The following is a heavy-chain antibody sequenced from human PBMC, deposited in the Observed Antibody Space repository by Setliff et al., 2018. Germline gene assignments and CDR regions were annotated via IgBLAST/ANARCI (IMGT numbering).Heavy chain of an antibody. CDR1: GDSISNDYW. D-gene: IGHD5-12*01. V-gene: IGHV4-4*02. Sequence: SETLSLTCAVSGDSISNDYWWSWVRQPPERELEWIGEINQSGSTYYNPSLKSRVTISVDTSKNQFSLKLSSVTAADTAVYYCAREWLRLGGLDYWGQGTLVTVSS. CDR3: AREWLRLGGLDY. J-gene: IGHJ4*02. CDR2: INQSGST.